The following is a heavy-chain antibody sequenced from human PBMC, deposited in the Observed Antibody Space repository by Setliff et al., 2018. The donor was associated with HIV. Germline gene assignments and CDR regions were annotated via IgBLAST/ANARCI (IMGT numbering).Heavy chain of an antibody. CDR1: GYSFTTSG. J-gene: IGHJ4*02. D-gene: IGHD1-26*01. CDR3: AREYIVGATKAFDY. CDR2: INIRSGNT. Sequence: ASVKVSCKASGYSFTTSGVSWVRQAPGQGLEWMGWINIRSGNTNYAQKFQGRVTMTRDTSISTVYMELSRLRSDDTAVYYCAREYIVGATKAFDYWGQGTLVTVSS. V-gene: IGHV1-2*02.